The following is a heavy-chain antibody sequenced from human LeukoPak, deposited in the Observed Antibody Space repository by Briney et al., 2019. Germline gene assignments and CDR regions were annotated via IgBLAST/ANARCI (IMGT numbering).Heavy chain of an antibody. J-gene: IGHJ3*01. Sequence: GGSLRLSCAASGFTFGNSGVHWVRQAPGKALVWVSLINADGSTATYADSVKGRFTISRDNPRNTLSLQMNSLTVEDTAVYYCVVVVEPPDSDGFDVWGQGTMITVSS. CDR1: GFTFGNSG. D-gene: IGHD1-14*01. V-gene: IGHV3-74*01. CDR2: INADGSTA. CDR3: VVVVEPPDSDGFDV.